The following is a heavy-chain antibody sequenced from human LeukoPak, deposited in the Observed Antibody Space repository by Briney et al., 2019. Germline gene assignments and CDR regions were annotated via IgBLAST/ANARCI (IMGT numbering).Heavy chain of an antibody. CDR2: VNHSGST. CDR1: GGSFSGYY. V-gene: IGHV4-34*01. D-gene: IGHD3-9*01. Sequence: KPSETLSLTCAVYGGSFSGYYWSWIRQPPGKGLEWIGEVNHSGSTNYNPSLKSRVTISVDTSKNQFSLKLSSVTAADTAVYYCASSPRGLRYFVFSGMDVWGKGTTVTVSS. J-gene: IGHJ6*04. CDR3: ASSPRGLRYFVFSGMDV.